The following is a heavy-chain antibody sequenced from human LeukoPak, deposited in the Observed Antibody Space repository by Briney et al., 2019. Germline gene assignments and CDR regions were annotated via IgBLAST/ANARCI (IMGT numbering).Heavy chain of an antibody. J-gene: IGHJ4*02. CDR2: IHYSGNT. D-gene: IGHD3-3*01. CDR1: GGSTSSSNYY. CDR3: ARLGAGPTYYDFWSGYSSFYFDY. V-gene: IGHV4-39*01. Sequence: SETLSLTCTVSGGSTSSSNYYWGWIRQPPGKGLEWIGGIHYSGNTYYNPSLKSRVTISVDTSKNQFSLKLSSMTAADTAVYYCARLGAGPTYYDFWSGYSSFYFDYWGQGTLVTVS.